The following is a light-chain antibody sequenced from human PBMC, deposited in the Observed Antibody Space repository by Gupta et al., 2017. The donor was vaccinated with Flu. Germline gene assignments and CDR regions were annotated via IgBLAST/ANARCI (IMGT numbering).Light chain of an antibody. V-gene: IGKV3-15*01. CDR3: QQYNKWPPWT. CDR2: GAS. J-gene: IGKJ2*02. Sequence: EIVMTQSPATLSVSPGERATLSCRASQSVSSNLAWYQHKYGQAPRLLIYGASTRATGIPARFSGSGSGTEFTLTISSRQSEDFAVYYCQQYNKWPPWTFGQGTKLEIK. CDR1: QSVSSN.